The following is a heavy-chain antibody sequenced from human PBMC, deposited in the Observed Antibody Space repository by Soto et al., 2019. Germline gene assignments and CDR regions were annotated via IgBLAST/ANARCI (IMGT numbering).Heavy chain of an antibody. V-gene: IGHV3-23*01. Sequence: GGSLRLSCAASGFTFSSYAMSWVRQAPGKGLEWVSAISGSGGSTYYADSVKGRFTISRDNSKNTLYLQMNSLRAEDTAVYYCQQPISSLGGFDFRGSNYYDYGMDVWGQGTTVTVSS. CDR3: QQPISSLGGFDFRGSNYYDYGMDV. CDR2: ISGSGGST. J-gene: IGHJ6*02. CDR1: GFTFSSYA. D-gene: IGHD3-3*02.